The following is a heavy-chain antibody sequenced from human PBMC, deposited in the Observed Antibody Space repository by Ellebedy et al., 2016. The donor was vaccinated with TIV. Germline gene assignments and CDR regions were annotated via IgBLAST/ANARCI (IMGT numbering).Heavy chain of an antibody. V-gene: IGHV1-46*01. CDR2: INPSGGST. J-gene: IGHJ4*02. Sequence: ASVKVSCKPSGYTFTYYFMHWVRQAPGQGLEWMGKINPSGGSTSYAQKFQGRLTMTRDTSTGIVYLELSSLRSEDTAVYYCAREGGGTYSSPFDYWGQGTLVTVSS. D-gene: IGHD1-26*01. CDR1: GYTFTYYF. CDR3: AREGGGTYSSPFDY.